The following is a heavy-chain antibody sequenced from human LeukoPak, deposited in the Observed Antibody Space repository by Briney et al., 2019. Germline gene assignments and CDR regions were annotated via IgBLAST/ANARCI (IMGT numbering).Heavy chain of an antibody. CDR3: TRDIKHTYYYDSSGYYYGY. Sequence: PGRSLRLSCTASGFTFGDYAMSWVRQAPGKGLEWVGFIRSKAYGGTTEYAASVKGRFTISRDDFKSIAYLQMNSLKTEDTAVYYCTRDIKHTYYYDSSGYYYGYWGQGTLVTVSS. V-gene: IGHV3-49*04. CDR1: GFTFGDYA. J-gene: IGHJ4*02. CDR2: IRSKAYGGTT. D-gene: IGHD3-22*01.